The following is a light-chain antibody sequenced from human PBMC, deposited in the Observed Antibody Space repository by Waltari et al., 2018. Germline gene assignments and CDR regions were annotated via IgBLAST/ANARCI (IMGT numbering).Light chain of an antibody. CDR3: QQYNNWPRT. J-gene: IGKJ1*01. CDR2: GAS. Sequence: DIVMTQSPATLSVSPGERATLSCRASPSVSSNLAWYQQKPGQAPRLLIYGASTRATGILARFSGSGSGTEFSLTISSLQSEDFAVYYCQQYNNWPRTFGQGTKVEIK. CDR1: PSVSSN. V-gene: IGKV3-15*01.